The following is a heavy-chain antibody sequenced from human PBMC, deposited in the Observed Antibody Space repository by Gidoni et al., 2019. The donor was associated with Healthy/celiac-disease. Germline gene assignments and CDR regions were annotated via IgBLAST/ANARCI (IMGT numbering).Heavy chain of an antibody. CDR1: GGAISSSSYY. J-gene: IGHJ4*02. CDR3: ARHYYGSGSDY. CDR2: IYYSGST. Sequence: QLQLQESGPGLVKPSETLYLTCTVYGGAISSSSYYWGWIRQHPGKGLEWIGSIYYSGSTYYNPSLKSRVTISVDTSKTQFSLKLSSVTAADTAVYYCARHYYGSGSDYWGQGTLVTVSS. D-gene: IGHD3-10*01. V-gene: IGHV4-39*01.